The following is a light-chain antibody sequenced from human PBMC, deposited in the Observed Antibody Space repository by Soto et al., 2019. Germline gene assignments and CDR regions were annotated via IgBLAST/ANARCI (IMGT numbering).Light chain of an antibody. CDR1: QDIRNN. V-gene: IGKV1-33*01. CDR2: DVS. CDR3: QQFESLPL. Sequence: DIQMTQSPSSLSASIGDRVTITCQASQDIRNNLNWYQQKPGEAPKLLIYDVSSLETGVPSRFSGSGSGTDFSFTISSLQPEDIGTYYCQQFESLPLFGGGTKVDIK. J-gene: IGKJ4*01.